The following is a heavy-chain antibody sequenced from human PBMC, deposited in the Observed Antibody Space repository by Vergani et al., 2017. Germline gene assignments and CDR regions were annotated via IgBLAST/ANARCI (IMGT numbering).Heavy chain of an antibody. CDR1: GFTFSSYA. Sequence: QVQLVESGGGVVQPGRSLRLSCAASGFTFSSYAMHWVRQAPGKGLEWVAVISYDGSNKYYADSVKGRFTISRDNAKNTLYLQMNSLRAEDTAVYYCAKDSSSWYWYFDLWGRGTLVTVSS. V-gene: IGHV3-30*04. J-gene: IGHJ2*01. CDR2: ISYDGSNK. CDR3: AKDSSSWYWYFDL. D-gene: IGHD6-13*01.